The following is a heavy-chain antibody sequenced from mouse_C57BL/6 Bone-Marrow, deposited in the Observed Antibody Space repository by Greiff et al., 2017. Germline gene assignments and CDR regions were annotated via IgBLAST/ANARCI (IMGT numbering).Heavy chain of an antibody. J-gene: IGHJ3*01. Sequence: EVQLQQSGAELVRPGASVKLSCTASGFNIKDDYMHWVKQRPEQGLEWIGWIDPENGDTEDASKFQGTAPITADTYSNTAYLQLSSLTAEDTAVYYCTPYYSEAYWGQGTLVTVSA. D-gene: IGHD2-12*01. CDR3: TPYYSEAY. V-gene: IGHV14-4*01. CDR1: GFNIKDDY. CDR2: IDPENGDT.